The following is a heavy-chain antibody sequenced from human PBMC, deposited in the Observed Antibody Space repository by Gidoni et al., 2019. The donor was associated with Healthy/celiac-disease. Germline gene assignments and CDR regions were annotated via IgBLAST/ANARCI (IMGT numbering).Heavy chain of an antibody. CDR3: ARDGLGYNWNYEREYYFDY. J-gene: IGHJ4*02. Sequence: QVQLVQSGAEVTTPGSSVKVSCKASGVTFSSYALSWVRQAPGQGLEWMGGIIPIFGTANYGQKFQGRVTITADESTSTAYMELSSLRSEDTAVYYCARDGLGYNWNYEREYYFDYWGQGTLVTVSS. CDR1: GVTFSSYA. CDR2: IIPIFGTA. V-gene: IGHV1-69*01. D-gene: IGHD1-7*01.